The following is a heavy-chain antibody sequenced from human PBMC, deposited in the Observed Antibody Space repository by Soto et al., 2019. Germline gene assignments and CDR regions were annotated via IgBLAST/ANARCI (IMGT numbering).Heavy chain of an antibody. V-gene: IGHV3-64*01. D-gene: IGHD5-12*01. J-gene: IGHJ4*02. CDR3: VRRDGYNFDY. CDR2: ISSNGGST. Sequence: GGSLRLSCAASGFTFSSYAMHWVRQAPGKGLEYVSAISSNGGSTYYANSVKGRFTISRDNSKNTLYLQMGSLRAEDMAVYYCVRRDGYNFDYWGQGTLVTVSS. CDR1: GFTFSSYA.